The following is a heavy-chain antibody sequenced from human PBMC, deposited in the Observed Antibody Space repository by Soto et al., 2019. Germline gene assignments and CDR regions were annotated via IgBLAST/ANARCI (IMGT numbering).Heavy chain of an antibody. CDR1: GYTFTGYY. J-gene: IGHJ6*04. Sequence: GASVKVSCKASGYTFTGYYMHWVRQAPGQGLEWMGWINPNSGGTNYAQKFQGWVTMTRDTSISTAYMELSRLRSDDTAVYYCARAISDILTGPLDVWGKGTTVTVSS. CDR3: ARAISDILTGPLDV. CDR2: INPNSGGT. V-gene: IGHV1-2*04. D-gene: IGHD3-9*01.